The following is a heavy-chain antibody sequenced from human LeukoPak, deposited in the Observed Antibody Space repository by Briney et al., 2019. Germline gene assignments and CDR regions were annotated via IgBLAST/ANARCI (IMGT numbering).Heavy chain of an antibody. CDR1: GFTFSGYS. CDR3: ARESGSNARDY. CDR2: ISSSSSYI. J-gene: IGHJ4*02. Sequence: GGSLRLSCAASGFTFSGYSMNWVRQAPGKGLEWVSSISSSSSYIYYADSVKGRFTISRDNAKNSLYLQMNSLRAEDTAVYYCARESGSNARDYWGQGTLVTVSS. V-gene: IGHV3-21*01. D-gene: IGHD5-12*01.